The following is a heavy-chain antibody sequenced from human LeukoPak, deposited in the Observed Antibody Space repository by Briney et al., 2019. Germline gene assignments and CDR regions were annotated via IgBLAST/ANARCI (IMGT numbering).Heavy chain of an antibody. CDR3: ARGSNTVYYTLDY. D-gene: IGHD2-8*01. V-gene: IGHV4-4*07. J-gene: IGHJ4*01. CDR1: GGSIRTYY. CDR2: IHTSGST. Sequence: SETLSLTCTVSGGSIRTYYWNWIRQPAGRGLEWIGRIHTSGSTDYNPSLKSRVTVSVDTSKNQFSLQLASVAAADTAIYYCARGSNTVYYTLDYWGHGILVTVS.